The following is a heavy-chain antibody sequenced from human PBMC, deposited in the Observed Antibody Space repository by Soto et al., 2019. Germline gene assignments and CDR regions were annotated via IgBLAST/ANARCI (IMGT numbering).Heavy chain of an antibody. D-gene: IGHD6-13*01. CDR3: AREAPLFIAAAGGWFDP. V-gene: IGHV1-69*08. Sequence: QVQLVQSGAEVKKPGSSVKVSCKASGGTFSSYNISWVRQAPGQGLEWMGRIIPNLGIAQFAKKFQGRVTITADKSTSTAYIELSSLRSEDTAVYYCAREAPLFIAAAGGWFDPWGQGTLVTVSS. CDR1: GGTFSSYN. CDR2: IIPNLGIA. J-gene: IGHJ5*02.